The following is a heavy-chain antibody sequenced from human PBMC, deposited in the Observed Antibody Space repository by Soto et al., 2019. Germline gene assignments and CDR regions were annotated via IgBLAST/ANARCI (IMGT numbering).Heavy chain of an antibody. V-gene: IGHV4-30-2*01. J-gene: IGHJ4*02. Sequence: QLQLQESGSGLVKPSQTLSLTCTVSGGSISSGGYSWSWIRQPPGKGLEWIAYIYYGGITYYNPARQSRVTISIDGSKNQFSLKLSSVTAADTAVYYCARGTGGEFDYWGQGILLTVSS. CDR1: GGSISSGGYS. CDR2: IYYGGIT. D-gene: IGHD2-15*01. CDR3: ARGTGGEFDY.